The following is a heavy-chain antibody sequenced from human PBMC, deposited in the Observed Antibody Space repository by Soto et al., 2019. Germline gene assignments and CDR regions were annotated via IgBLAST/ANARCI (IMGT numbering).Heavy chain of an antibody. CDR3: ARVILDV. J-gene: IGHJ6*02. CDR1: GVSCSRYS. Sequence: CGPLSVSCGASGVSCSRYSTNWVRQAPGKGLEWVSYISSSSSTIYYADSVKGRFTISRDNAKNSLYLQMNSLRDEDTAVYYCARVILDVSVQGTTVTVSS. CDR2: ISSSSSTI. V-gene: IGHV3-48*02.